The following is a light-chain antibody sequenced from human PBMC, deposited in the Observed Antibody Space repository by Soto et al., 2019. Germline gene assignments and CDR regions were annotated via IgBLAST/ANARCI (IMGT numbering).Light chain of an antibody. CDR1: STDVGHPSNY. V-gene: IGLV2-14*03. CDR3: MSYIASTTTHWI. J-gene: IGLJ2*01. Sequence: QSALTQPASVSGSPGQSITISCSGTSTDVGHPSNYVSWYQQYPGKAPKLLLFGVSNRRSGISGRFSGSKSGNTASLTISGRQPEDEADDYCMSYIASTTTHWILGGGTKLTVL. CDR2: GVS.